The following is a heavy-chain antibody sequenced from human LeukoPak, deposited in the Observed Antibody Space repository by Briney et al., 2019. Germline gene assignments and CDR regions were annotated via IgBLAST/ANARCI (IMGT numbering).Heavy chain of an antibody. Sequence: PGGSLRLSCAASGFTFSSYSMNWVRQAPGKGLEWVSYIGGSSTYIYYAYPVKRLFTIARDNDKQSLYLQMNSLSAEDTAVYYCARYSGYCSGGSCYGGFGVDYWGQGTLVTVSS. J-gene: IGHJ4*02. CDR2: IGGSSTYI. V-gene: IGHV3-21*01. CDR1: GFTFSSYS. D-gene: IGHD2-15*01. CDR3: ARYSGYCSGGSCYGGFGVDY.